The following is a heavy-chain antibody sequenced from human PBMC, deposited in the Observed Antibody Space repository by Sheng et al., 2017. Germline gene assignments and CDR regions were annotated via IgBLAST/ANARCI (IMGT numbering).Heavy chain of an antibody. CDR3: TAGVGATDHDY. D-gene: IGHD1-26*01. V-gene: IGHV3-15*01. Sequence: EVQLVESGGGLVEPGGSLRLSCAASGLTFTDAWMSWVRQAPGKGLEWVDRIKSKTNGGTTDYAAPVKGRFTISRDDSKNTLSVQMNSLQSEDTAVYYCTAGVGATDHDYWGQGTLVTVSS. CDR2: IKSKTNGGTT. J-gene: IGHJ4*02. CDR1: GLTFTDAW.